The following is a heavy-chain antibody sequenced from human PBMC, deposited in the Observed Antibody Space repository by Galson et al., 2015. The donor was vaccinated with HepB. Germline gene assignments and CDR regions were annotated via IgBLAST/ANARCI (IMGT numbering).Heavy chain of an antibody. CDR3: ARGLLSVDDTRRD. J-gene: IGHJ4*02. CDR1: GYTFTSDD. V-gene: IGHV1-8*01. CDR2: MNPNSGNT. Sequence: SVKVSCKASGYTFTSDDINWVRQAAGQGLEWMGWMNPNSGNTGYAPKFQGRVTTTRNTSISTAYMEVSSLRSEDTAVYFCARGLLSVDDTRRDWGQGTLVTVSS. D-gene: IGHD3-16*02.